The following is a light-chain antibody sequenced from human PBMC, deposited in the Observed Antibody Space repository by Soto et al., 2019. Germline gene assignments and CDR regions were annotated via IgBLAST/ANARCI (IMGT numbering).Light chain of an antibody. CDR1: SSDVGGYNY. J-gene: IGLJ1*01. V-gene: IGLV2-14*01. CDR2: EVS. Sequence: QSVLTQPRSVPGSPGQSVTISCTGASSDVGGYNYVPWYQQHPGKAPKLMIYEVSNRPSGGSNRFSGSKSGNTASLTISGLQAEDEADYYCSSYTSSSTLYVFGTGTKVTVL. CDR3: SSYTSSSTLYV.